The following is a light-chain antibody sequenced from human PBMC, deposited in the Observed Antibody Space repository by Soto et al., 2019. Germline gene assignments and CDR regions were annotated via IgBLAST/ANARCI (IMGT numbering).Light chain of an antibody. V-gene: IGKV3-20*01. Sequence: EGVLTQSLGTLSLSPGERATLSCRASQSVDSSTLAWYQQKPGQAPRLLISGASKRATGTPDSFSGSGSGTDFTLTISRLEPEDFAVYYCQHFDDSLIFGGGTKVEIK. CDR1: QSVDSST. J-gene: IGKJ4*01. CDR2: GAS. CDR3: QHFDDSLI.